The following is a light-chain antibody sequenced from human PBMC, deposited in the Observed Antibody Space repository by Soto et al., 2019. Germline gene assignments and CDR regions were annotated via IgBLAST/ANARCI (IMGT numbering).Light chain of an antibody. J-gene: IGLJ2*01. CDR2: EGT. CDR3: SSSTNTNTLVI. V-gene: IGLV2-14*01. CDR1: SCDIGRYKF. Sequence: QSALTQPASVSGSPGQSITISCTGTSCDIGRYKFVSWFQQHPGKAPKLMIFEGTNRPSGISNRFSGSKSGNTASLTISGLQAEDEAIYFCSSSTNTNTLVIFGGGTKLTVL.